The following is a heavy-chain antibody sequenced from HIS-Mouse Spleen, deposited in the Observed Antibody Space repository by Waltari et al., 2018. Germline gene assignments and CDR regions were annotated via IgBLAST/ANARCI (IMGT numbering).Heavy chain of an antibody. D-gene: IGHD6-6*01. CDR2: INPNSGGT. V-gene: IGHV1-2*02. CDR1: GYTFTGYY. Sequence: QVQLVQSGAEVKKPGASGKVSCKASGYTFTGYYMPWVRQPPGQGLEWMGWINPNSGGTNYAQKFQGRVTMTRDTSISTAYMELSRLRSDDTAVYYCARDLGARHYYYYGMDVWGQGTTVTVSS. CDR3: ARDLGARHYYYYGMDV. J-gene: IGHJ6*02.